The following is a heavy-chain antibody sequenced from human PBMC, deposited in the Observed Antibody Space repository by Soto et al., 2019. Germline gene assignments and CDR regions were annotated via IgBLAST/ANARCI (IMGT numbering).Heavy chain of an antibody. CDR1: GGTFTSYY. V-gene: IGHV1-46*01. J-gene: IGHJ6*02. CDR3: ARDYLGGHYYYGMDV. Sequence: SVKVSCKASGGTFTSYYMHWVRQAPGQGLEWMGIINPSGGSTSYAQKFQGRVTMTRDTSTSTVYMELSSLRSEDTAVYYCARDYLGGHYYYGMDVWGQGTTVTVSS. CDR2: INPSGGST.